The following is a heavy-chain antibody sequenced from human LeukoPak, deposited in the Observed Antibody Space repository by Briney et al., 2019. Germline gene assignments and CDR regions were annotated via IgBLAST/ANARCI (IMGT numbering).Heavy chain of an antibody. D-gene: IGHD3-22*01. J-gene: IGHJ4*02. V-gene: IGHV3-23*01. CDR1: GFTFSSYA. Sequence: PGGSLRLSCAASGFTFSSYAMSWVRQAPGKGLEWVSAISGSGGSTYYADSVKGRFTISRDNSKNTLYLQMNSLRAEDTAVYYCANLRAPYDSSGLRGVDYWGQGTLVTVSS. CDR3: ANLRAPYDSSGLRGVDY. CDR2: ISGSGGST.